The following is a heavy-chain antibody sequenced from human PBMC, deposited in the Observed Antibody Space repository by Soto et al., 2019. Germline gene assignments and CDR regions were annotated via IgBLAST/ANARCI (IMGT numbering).Heavy chain of an antibody. V-gene: IGHV1-2*02. Sequence: SVKVSCKASGYTFTGYYMHWLRQAPGQGLEWIGWINPNSGGTNYAQKFQGRVTMTRDTSISTAYMELSRLRSDDTAVYYCARVGATAYGMDVWGQGTTVTVYS. CDR3: ARVGATAYGMDV. J-gene: IGHJ6*02. CDR1: GYTFTGYY. D-gene: IGHD1-26*01. CDR2: INPNSGGT.